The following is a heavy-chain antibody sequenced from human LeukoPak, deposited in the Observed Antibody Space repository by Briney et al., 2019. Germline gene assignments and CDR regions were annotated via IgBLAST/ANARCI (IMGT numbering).Heavy chain of an antibody. CDR1: GFTFSSYA. D-gene: IGHD1-26*01. CDR2: ISGSGGST. Sequence: PGGSLRLSSAASGFTFSSYAMSWVRQAPGKGLEWVSAISGSGGSTYYADSVKGRFTISRDNSKNTLYLQMNSLRAEDTAVYYCAKGGDYYRRNWFDPWGQGTLVTVSS. CDR3: AKGGDYYRRNWFDP. J-gene: IGHJ5*02. V-gene: IGHV3-23*01.